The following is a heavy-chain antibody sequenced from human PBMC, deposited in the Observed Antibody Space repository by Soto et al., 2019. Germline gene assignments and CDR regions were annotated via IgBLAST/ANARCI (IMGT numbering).Heavy chain of an antibody. D-gene: IGHD2-8*02. CDR1: GGSISDYY. V-gene: IGHV4-59*01. Sequence: SETLSLTCTVSGGSISDYYWSWIRQPPGKGLEWIGYIYYSGSTNYNPSLKSRLTISVDTSKNQFSLKLTSVTAADTAVYYCARDKITGLFDYWGQGTLVTVSS. CDR3: ARDKITGLFDY. J-gene: IGHJ4*02. CDR2: IYYSGST.